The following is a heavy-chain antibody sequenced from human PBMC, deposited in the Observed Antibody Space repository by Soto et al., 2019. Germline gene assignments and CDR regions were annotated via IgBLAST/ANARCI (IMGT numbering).Heavy chain of an antibody. J-gene: IGHJ5*02. V-gene: IGHV4-39*01. Sequence: PSETLSLTGTVDSGPIIGRSYYWVCIRQPPGKGLEWIGSIYYSGSTYYNPSLKSRVTISVDTSKNQSSLKLSSVTAADTAVYYCASPKIAFYNWFDPWGQGTLVTVS. D-gene: IGHD3-3*02. CDR3: ASPKIAFYNWFDP. CDR1: SGPIIGRSYY. CDR2: IYYSGST.